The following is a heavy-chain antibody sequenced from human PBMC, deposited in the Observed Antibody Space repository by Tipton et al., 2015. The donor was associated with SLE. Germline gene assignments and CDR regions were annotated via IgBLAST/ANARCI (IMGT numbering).Heavy chain of an antibody. Sequence: TLSLTCTVSGDSINNHFGSWIRQSPGKGLEWIGYIYYTGSTNYNPSLKSRVTISVDTSKNQFSLKLSSVTAADTAVYYCARHLCTNGVCPFDYWGQGILVTVSS. D-gene: IGHD2-8*01. CDR2: IYYTGST. J-gene: IGHJ4*02. V-gene: IGHV4-59*11. CDR3: ARHLCTNGVCPFDY. CDR1: GDSINNHF.